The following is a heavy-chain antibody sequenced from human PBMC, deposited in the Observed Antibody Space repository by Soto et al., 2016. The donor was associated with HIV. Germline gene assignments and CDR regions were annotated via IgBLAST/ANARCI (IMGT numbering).Heavy chain of an antibody. D-gene: IGHD3-10*01. CDR3: ARGVGLQGVSLDY. Sequence: QVQLQQWGAGLLKPSETLSLTCAVYGGSFSGHYWTWIRQPPGKGLEWIGEINHRGTTKYKPSLRSRVTISVDTSKNQFSLKLISVTATDTAVYYCARGVGLQGVSLDYWGQGTLVTVSS. CDR2: INHRGTT. CDR1: GGSFSGHY. J-gene: IGHJ4*02. V-gene: IGHV4-34*02.